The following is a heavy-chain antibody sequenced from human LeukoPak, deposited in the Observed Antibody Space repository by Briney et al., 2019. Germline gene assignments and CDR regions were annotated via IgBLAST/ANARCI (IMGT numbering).Heavy chain of an antibody. CDR3: ARGPGMATIKD. D-gene: IGHD5-24*01. CDR2: IYYSGST. V-gene: IGHV4-59*01. J-gene: IGHJ4*02. Sequence: SETLSLTCTVSGGSISTYYWSWIRQPPGKGLEWIGYIYYSGSTNYNPSLKSRVTISIDTSKNQFSLKLSSVTAADTAVYYCARGPGMATIKDWGQGTLVTVSS. CDR1: GGSISTYY.